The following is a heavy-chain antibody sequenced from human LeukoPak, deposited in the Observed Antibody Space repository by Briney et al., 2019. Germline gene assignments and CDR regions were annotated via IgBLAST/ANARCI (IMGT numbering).Heavy chain of an antibody. J-gene: IGHJ3*02. CDR1: GDSISSYS. V-gene: IGHV4-59*13. D-gene: IGHD3-9*01. CDR2: IDYSGSS. CDR3: ARDHPVADWAPDI. Sequence: SETLSLTCTVSGDSISSYSWTWIRQPPGKGLEWIGFIDYSGSSNYNPSLKSRVTISADPSTNHFSLNLTSVTAADTAVYFCARDHPVADWAPDIWGRGTMVTVSS.